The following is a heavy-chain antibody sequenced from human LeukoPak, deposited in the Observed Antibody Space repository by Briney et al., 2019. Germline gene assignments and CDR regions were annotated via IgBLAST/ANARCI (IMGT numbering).Heavy chain of an antibody. CDR3: TRGAYYDSSGYYHFDAFDI. J-gene: IGHJ3*02. CDR1: GYTFTSYD. V-gene: IGHV1-8*01. Sequence: ASVKVSCKASGYTFTSYDINWVRQATGQGLEWMAWMNPNSGNTGYAQKFQGRVTMTRSTSISTAYMELSSLISEDTAVHYCTRGAYYDSSGYYHFDAFDIWGQGTLVTVSS. CDR2: MNPNSGNT. D-gene: IGHD3-22*01.